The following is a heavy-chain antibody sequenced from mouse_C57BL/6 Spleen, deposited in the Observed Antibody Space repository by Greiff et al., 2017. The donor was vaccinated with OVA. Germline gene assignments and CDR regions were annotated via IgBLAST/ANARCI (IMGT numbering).Heavy chain of an antibody. CDR3: ARSSYDYDAWFAY. D-gene: IGHD2-4*01. J-gene: IGHJ3*01. Sequence: EVKVVESGGGLVQPGGSLSLSCAASGFTFTDYYMSWVRQPPGKALEWLGFIRNKANGYTTEYSASVKGRFTISRDNSQSILYLQMNALRAEDSATYYCARSSYDYDAWFAYWGQGTLVTVSA. CDR2: IRNKANGYTT. CDR1: GFTFTDYY. V-gene: IGHV7-3*01.